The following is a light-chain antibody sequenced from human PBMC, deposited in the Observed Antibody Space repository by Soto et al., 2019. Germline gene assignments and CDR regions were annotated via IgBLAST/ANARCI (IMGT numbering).Light chain of an antibody. CDR3: QHYKSYSRT. J-gene: IGKJ1*01. CDR2: KSS. V-gene: IGKV1-5*03. CDR1: ESINDW. Sequence: IQMTQSPSTLSASVGDRVTITCRASESINDWLAWYQQRPGKPPKLLIYKSSTLESGVPSRFSGSGSGTEFTLTITSLQPDDFATYYCQHYKSYSRTFGQGTKVEI.